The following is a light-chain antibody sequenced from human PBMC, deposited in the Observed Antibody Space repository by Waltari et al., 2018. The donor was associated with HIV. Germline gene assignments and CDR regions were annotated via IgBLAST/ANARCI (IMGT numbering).Light chain of an antibody. V-gene: IGKV3-15*01. Sequence: VMTQFPASLSVSPGGWATFPCRASQSLGTNLAWYQERPGQDPRVLIYGASTRATGVPDRFSGSVSGTEFTLTISGLQSEDFAVYYCHQYSDWPFTFGPGTKVDI. J-gene: IGKJ3*01. CDR1: QSLGTN. CDR2: GAS. CDR3: HQYSDWPFT.